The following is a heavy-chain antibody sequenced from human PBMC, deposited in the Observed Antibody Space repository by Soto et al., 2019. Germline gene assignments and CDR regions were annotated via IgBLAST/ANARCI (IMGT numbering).Heavy chain of an antibody. J-gene: IGHJ6*04. D-gene: IGHD2-15*01. CDR3: ARDDVLCDGGRCYGVPLDV. V-gene: IGHV3-66*01. CDR1: GFTVSSKY. CDR2: IQSGGPT. Sequence: EVHLVESGGGLVQPGGSLRLSCAASGFTVSSKYMSWVRQAPGKGLEWVSLIQSGGPTYYADSVKGRSTISRDTSENKLHLQMDSLRAEDTAVYYCARDDVLCDGGRCYGVPLDVWCKGTTVTVSS.